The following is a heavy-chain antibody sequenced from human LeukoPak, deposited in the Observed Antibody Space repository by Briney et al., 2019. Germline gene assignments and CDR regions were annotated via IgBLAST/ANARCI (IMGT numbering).Heavy chain of an antibody. CDR3: ATSSGSGSENY. J-gene: IGHJ4*02. CDR1: GRTFSSYA. V-gene: IGHV1-69*04. CDR2: IIPILGIA. D-gene: IGHD3-10*01. Sequence: GASVKVSCKASGRTFSSYAISWVRQAPGQGLEWMGRIIPILGIANYAQKFQGRVTITADKSTSTAYMELSSLRSEDTAVYYCATSSGSGSENYWGQGTLVTVSS.